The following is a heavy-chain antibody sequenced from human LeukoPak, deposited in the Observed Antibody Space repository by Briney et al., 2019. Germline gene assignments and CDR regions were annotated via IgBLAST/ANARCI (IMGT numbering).Heavy chain of an antibody. CDR1: GYTFTSYA. CDR3: ARGSSSYPRYFDY. CDR2: INAGNGNT. V-gene: IGHV1-3*01. Sequence: ASVRVSCKASGYTFTSYAMHWVRQAPGQRLEWTGWINAGNGNTKYSQKFQGRVTITRDTSASTAYMELSSLRSEDTAVYYCARGSSSYPRYFDYWGQGTLVTVSS. J-gene: IGHJ4*02. D-gene: IGHD6-13*01.